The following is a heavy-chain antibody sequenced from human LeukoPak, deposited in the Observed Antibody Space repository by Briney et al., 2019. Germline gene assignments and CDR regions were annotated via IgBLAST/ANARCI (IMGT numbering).Heavy chain of an antibody. CDR3: ARDSHGLLWFGERPVY. J-gene: IGHJ4*02. CDR1: GFTFSSYS. D-gene: IGHD3-10*01. V-gene: IGHV3-48*01. Sequence: GGSLRLSCAASGFTFSSYSMNWVRQAPEKGLEWVSYISSSSSTIYYADSVKGRFTISRDNAKNSLYLQMNSLRAEDTAVYYCARDSHGLLWFGERPVYWGQGTLVTVSS. CDR2: ISSSSSTI.